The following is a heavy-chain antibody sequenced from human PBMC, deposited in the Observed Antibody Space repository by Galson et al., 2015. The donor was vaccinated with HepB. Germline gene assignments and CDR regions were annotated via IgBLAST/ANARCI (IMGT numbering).Heavy chain of an antibody. V-gene: IGHV3-30-3*01. Sequence: SLRLSCAASGFTFSSYAMHWVRQAPGKGLEWVAVISYDGSNKYYADSVKGRFTISRDNSKNTLYLQMNSLRAEDTAVYYCARDAPYGVYWGQGTLVTVSS. CDR1: GFTFSSYA. CDR2: ISYDGSNK. D-gene: IGHD4-17*01. CDR3: ARDAPYGVY. J-gene: IGHJ4*02.